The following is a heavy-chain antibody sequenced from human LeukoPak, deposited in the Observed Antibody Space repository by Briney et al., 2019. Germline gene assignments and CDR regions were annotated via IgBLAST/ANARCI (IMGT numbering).Heavy chain of an antibody. J-gene: IGHJ4*02. D-gene: IGHD3-10*01. CDR1: GYTFTGYY. CDR2: INPNSGGT. V-gene: IGHV1-2*02. CDR3: AREPHGFGEPRGYYFDY. Sequence: GASVKVSCKASGYTFTGYYMHWVRQAPGQGLEWMGWINPNSGGTNYAQKFQGRVTMTRDTSISTAYMELSSLRSEDTAVYYCAREPHGFGEPRGYYFDYWGQGTLVTVSS.